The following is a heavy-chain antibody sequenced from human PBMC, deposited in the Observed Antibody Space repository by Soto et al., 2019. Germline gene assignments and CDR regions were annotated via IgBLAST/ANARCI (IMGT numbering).Heavy chain of an antibody. CDR1: GGSISSYY. CDR3: ARDRHVFYNWNYVGAFDI. J-gene: IGHJ3*02. D-gene: IGHD1-7*01. CDR2: IYYSGST. Sequence: PSETLSLTCTVSGGSISSYYWSWIRQPPGKGLEWIGYIYYSGSTNYNPSLKSRVTISVDTSKNQFSLKLSSVTAADTAVYYCARDRHVFYNWNYVGAFDIWGQGTMVTVSS. V-gene: IGHV4-59*01.